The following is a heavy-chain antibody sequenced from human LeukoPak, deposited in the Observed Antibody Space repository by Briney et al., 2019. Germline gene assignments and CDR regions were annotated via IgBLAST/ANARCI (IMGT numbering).Heavy chain of an antibody. J-gene: IGHJ5*02. CDR3: ARSNYNSTTFYYHLDL. V-gene: IGHV3-74*01. CDR1: GFTFSSYW. D-gene: IGHD2/OR15-2a*01. Sequence: GGSLRLSCAASGFTFSSYWMHWVRQAPGKGPVWVSRVDVHGQGTAYADSVKGRFTISRDNAKNTLSLQMNSLSAEDTAVYYCARSNYNSTTFYYHLDLWGQGTLVTVSS. CDR2: VDVHGQGT.